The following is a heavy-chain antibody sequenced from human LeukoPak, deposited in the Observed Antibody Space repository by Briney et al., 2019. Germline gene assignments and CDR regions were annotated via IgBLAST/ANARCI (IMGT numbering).Heavy chain of an antibody. CDR2: IKQDGSEK. Sequence: GSLRLSCAASGFIFSSYWMSWVRQAPGKGLEWVANIKQDGSEKYYVDSVKGRFTISRDNAKNSLYLQMNSLRAEDTAVYYCARSPRGYSFYFDYWGQGTLVTVSS. D-gene: IGHD3-22*01. V-gene: IGHV3-7*01. CDR3: ARSPRGYSFYFDY. J-gene: IGHJ4*02. CDR1: GFIFSSYW.